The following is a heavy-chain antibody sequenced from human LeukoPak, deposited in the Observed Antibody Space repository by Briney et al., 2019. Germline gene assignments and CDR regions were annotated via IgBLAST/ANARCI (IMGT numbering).Heavy chain of an antibody. CDR2: IYSAGAT. Sequence: GGSLRLSCAASGFTFNNYAMSWVRQAPGKGLEWVSVIYSAGATYYSDSVEGRFTISRDNSKNTLYLQMTALRAEDTAVYYCSRGSDYDRSGYFYIMESWGQGTLVTVSS. CDR1: GFTFNNYA. CDR3: SRGSDYDRSGYFYIMES. V-gene: IGHV3-23*05. J-gene: IGHJ5*02. D-gene: IGHD3-22*01.